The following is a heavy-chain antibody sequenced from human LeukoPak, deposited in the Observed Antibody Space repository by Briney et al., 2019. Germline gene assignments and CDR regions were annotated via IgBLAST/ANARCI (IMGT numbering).Heavy chain of an antibody. CDR3: AKGQELDDGVLAS. Sequence: GSLRLSCTASGFTFSSLAMTWVRQAPGKGLEWVSTIRSNGDTTYNADSVKGRFTISRDNSKNTLYLELNSLRVEDTATFYCAKGQELDDGVLASWGQGTRLTVSS. V-gene: IGHV3-23*01. D-gene: IGHD1-1*01. J-gene: IGHJ1*01. CDR2: IRSNGDTT. CDR1: GFTFSSLA.